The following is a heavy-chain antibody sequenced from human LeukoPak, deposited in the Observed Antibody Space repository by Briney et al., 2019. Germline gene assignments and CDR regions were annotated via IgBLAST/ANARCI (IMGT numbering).Heavy chain of an antibody. CDR1: GFTFSSYS. V-gene: IGHV3-21*01. CDR2: ISSSSSYI. Sequence: PGGSLRLSCAASGFTFSSYSMNWVRQAPGKGLEWVSSISSSSSYIYYADSVKGRFTISRDNAKNSLYLQMNSLRAEDTAVYYCARGVLPLMLSIGDAFDIWGQGTMVTVSS. CDR3: ARGVLPLMLSIGDAFDI. D-gene: IGHD2-15*01. J-gene: IGHJ3*02.